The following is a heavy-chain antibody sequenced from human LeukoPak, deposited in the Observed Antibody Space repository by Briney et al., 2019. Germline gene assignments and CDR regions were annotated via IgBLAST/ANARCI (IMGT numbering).Heavy chain of an antibody. V-gene: IGHV3-33*01. CDR1: GFTFSSYG. D-gene: IGHD5-24*01. CDR3: AREADGYTSDY. Sequence: GGSLRLSCAASGFTFSSYGMHWVRQAPGKGLEWVAVIWYDGSNKYYADSAKGRFTISRDNSKNTLYLQMNSLRAEDTAVYYCAREADGYTSDYWGQGTLVTVSS. CDR2: IWYDGSNK. J-gene: IGHJ4*02.